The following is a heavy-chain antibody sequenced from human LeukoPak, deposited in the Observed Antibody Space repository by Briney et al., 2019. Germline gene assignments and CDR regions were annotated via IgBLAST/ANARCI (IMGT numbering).Heavy chain of an antibody. V-gene: IGHV3-21*01. J-gene: IGHJ4*02. CDR2: ISSSSSYI. D-gene: IGHD3-3*02. CDR1: GFTFSSFS. Sequence: GGSLRLSCAASGFTFSSFSMNWVRQAPGKGLEWVSSISSSSSYIYYADSVKGRFTISRDNAKNSLYLQMNSLRAEDTAVYYCARLDTSSFLRGFDYWGQGTLVTVSS. CDR3: ARLDTSSFLRGFDY.